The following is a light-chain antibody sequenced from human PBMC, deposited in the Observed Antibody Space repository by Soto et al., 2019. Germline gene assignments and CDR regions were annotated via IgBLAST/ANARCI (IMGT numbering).Light chain of an antibody. CDR2: ENN. J-gene: IGLJ1*01. CDR3: QSYDSSLSGYV. Sequence: QSVLTQPPSVSEAPGQRVTISCTGSSSNIGAGYEAHWYQQVPGTAPKLLIYENNNRPSGVPDRFSGSKSVTSASLAITGLQAEDGAEYYCQSYDSSLSGYVFGTGTKLTVL. CDR1: SSNIGAGYE. V-gene: IGLV1-40*01.